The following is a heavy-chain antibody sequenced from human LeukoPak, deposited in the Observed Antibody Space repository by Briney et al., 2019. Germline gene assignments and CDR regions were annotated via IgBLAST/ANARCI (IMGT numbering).Heavy chain of an antibody. CDR1: GGSISSGGYY. Sequence: PSETLSLTCTVSGGSISSGGYYWSWIRQHPGKGLEWLGSIFSSASTIYNPSLKSRVIISVDTTKNQFSLKLTSVTAADTAVYYCARDDAGLYYYDSSGGDYWGQGTLVTVSS. CDR2: IFSSAST. D-gene: IGHD3-22*01. CDR3: ARDDAGLYYYDSSGGDY. J-gene: IGHJ4*02. V-gene: IGHV4-31*03.